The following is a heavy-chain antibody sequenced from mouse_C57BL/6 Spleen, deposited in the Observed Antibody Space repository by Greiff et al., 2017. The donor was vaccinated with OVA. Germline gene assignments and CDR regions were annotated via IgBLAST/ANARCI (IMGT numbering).Heavy chain of an antibody. Sequence: EVQVVESGGGLVKPGGSLKLSCAASGFTFSSYAMSWVRQTPEKRLEWVATISDGGSYTYYPDNVKGRFTISRDNAKNNLYLQMSHLKSEDAAMYYCARGGITFDYWGQGTTLTVSS. CDR3: ARGGITFDY. J-gene: IGHJ2*01. CDR2: ISDGGSYT. V-gene: IGHV5-4*01. D-gene: IGHD1-1*01. CDR1: GFTFSSYA.